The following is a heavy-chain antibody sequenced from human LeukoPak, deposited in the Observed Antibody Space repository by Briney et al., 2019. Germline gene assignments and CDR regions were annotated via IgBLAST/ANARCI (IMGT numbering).Heavy chain of an antibody. CDR2: IYYSGST. Sequence: SETLSLTCTVSGGSISSYYWSWIRQPPGKGLEWIGYIYYSGSTNYNPSLKSRVTISVDTSKNQFSLKLSSVTAADTAVYYCARSDYDFWSGYYMKGYFQHWGQGTLVTVSS. V-gene: IGHV4-59*01. CDR1: GGSISSYY. CDR3: ARSDYDFWSGYYMKGYFQH. J-gene: IGHJ1*01. D-gene: IGHD3-3*01.